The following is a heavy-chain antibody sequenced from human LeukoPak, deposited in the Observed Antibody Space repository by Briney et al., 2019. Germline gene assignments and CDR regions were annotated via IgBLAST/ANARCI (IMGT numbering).Heavy chain of an antibody. J-gene: IGHJ4*02. CDR1: GFSIKTYS. D-gene: IGHD4-17*01. Sequence: GGSLRLSCAASGFSIKTYSMTWVRQAPGKGLEWVSTISSSGGYIYYADSVKGRFTISRDTTKNSLYLQMNSLRVEDTAVYNCARLRDTVTSASDYWGQGTLVTVSS. CDR2: ISSSGGYI. CDR3: ARLRDTVTSASDY. V-gene: IGHV3-21*01.